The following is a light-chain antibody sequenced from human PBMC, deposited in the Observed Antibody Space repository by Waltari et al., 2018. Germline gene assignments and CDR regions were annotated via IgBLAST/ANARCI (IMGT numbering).Light chain of an antibody. J-gene: IGLJ2*01. CDR2: RDN. V-gene: IGLV1-47*01. CDR3: AAWDDTLPGPVL. Sequence: QSVLTQPPSASGTPGQRVSISCSGKSSNIDSHYIYWYQQVPGTTPKLPIYRDNQRPSGVPDRFSGSRSGTSASLAISGLRSEDDADYYCAAWDDTLPGPVLFGGGTKLTVL. CDR1: SSNIDSHY.